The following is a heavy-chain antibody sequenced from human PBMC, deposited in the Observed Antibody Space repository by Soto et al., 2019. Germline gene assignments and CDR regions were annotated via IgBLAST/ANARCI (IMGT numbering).Heavy chain of an antibody. CDR1: GFTVSSNY. V-gene: IGHV3-66*01. CDR2: IYSGGST. CDR3: ARDRRGPAAIRWD. Sequence: EVQLVESGGGLVQPGGSLRLSCAASGFTVSSNYMSWVRQAPGKGLEWVSVIYSGGSTYYADSVKGRFTISRDNSKNTMYLQMNSLRAEDTAVYYCARDRRGPAAIRWDWGQGTLVTVSS. J-gene: IGHJ4*02. D-gene: IGHD2-2*01.